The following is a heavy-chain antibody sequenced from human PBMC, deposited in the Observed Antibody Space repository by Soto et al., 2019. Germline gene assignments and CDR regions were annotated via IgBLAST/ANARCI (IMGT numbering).Heavy chain of an antibody. D-gene: IGHD6-19*01. CDR2: ISGGSTTT. V-gene: IGHV3-23*01. CDR3: AKEGSGWPHDAFDI. Sequence: LRLSCTASGFNFSTYEMIWVRQAPGKGLEWLSHISGGSTTTYYADSVKGRFTISRDNSKNTLYLQMNSLRAEDTAVYYCAKEGSGWPHDAFDIWGQGTMVTVSS. J-gene: IGHJ3*02. CDR1: GFNFSTYE.